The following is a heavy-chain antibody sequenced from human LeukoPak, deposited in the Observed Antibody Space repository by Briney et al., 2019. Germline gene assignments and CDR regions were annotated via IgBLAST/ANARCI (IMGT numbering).Heavy chain of an antibody. Sequence: SQTLSLTSAISGDSVSTYSATWNWIRQSPSRGFEWLGRTFYRSQWYNDYAVSVKSRLTINPDTSKNQFSLQLNSVTPEDTAVYYCAREYHLLGRSFGAFDIWGQGTMVTVSS. CDR1: GDSVSTYSAT. V-gene: IGHV6-1*01. CDR3: AREYHLLGRSFGAFDI. J-gene: IGHJ3*02. CDR2: TFYRSQWYN. D-gene: IGHD2-2*01.